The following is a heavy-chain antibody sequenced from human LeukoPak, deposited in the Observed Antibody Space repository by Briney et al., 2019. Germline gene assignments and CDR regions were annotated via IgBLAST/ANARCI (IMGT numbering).Heavy chain of an antibody. CDR2: FDPEDGEI. CDR3: ATDRVAAAGTAGEMVY. CDR1: GYTLTELS. J-gene: IGHJ4*02. D-gene: IGHD6-13*01. V-gene: IGHV1-24*01. Sequence: ASVKVSCKVSGYTLTELSMHWVRQAPGKGLEWMGGFDPEDGEIIYAQKFQGRVTMTEDTSTDTAYMELSSLRSEDTAVYYCATDRVAAAGTAGEMVYWGQGTLVTVSS.